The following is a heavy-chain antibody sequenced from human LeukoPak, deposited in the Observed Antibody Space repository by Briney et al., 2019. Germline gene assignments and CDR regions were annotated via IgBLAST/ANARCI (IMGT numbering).Heavy chain of an antibody. CDR2: ISPDGSST. CDR3: ARGYYGSSFGY. CDR1: GFTFSSYW. Sequence: GGPLRFSCGASGFTFSSYWMHWVRQAPGKGLVWVSRISPDGSSTSYADSVKGRFTISRDNAKNTLDLQMNSLRAEDAAVYYCARGYYGSSFGYWGQGTLVTVSS. J-gene: IGHJ4*02. D-gene: IGHD3-10*01. V-gene: IGHV3-74*01.